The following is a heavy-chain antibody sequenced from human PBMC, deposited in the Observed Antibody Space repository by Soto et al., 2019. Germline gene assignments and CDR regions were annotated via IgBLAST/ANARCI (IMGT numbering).Heavy chain of an antibody. CDR3: AKGGVAAARGYFDH. J-gene: IGHJ4*02. Sequence: EVQLLESGGGLVKPGGSLRLSCAASGFNFRSYGLSWVRQAPGKGLEWASDISGGGSVTNYADSVKGRFTIYRDNSNNTLTLQMDSLRADDTAVYYCAKGGVAAARGYFDHWGQGTRGTVSS. D-gene: IGHD6-13*01. CDR2: ISGGGSVT. V-gene: IGHV3-23*01. CDR1: GFNFRSYG.